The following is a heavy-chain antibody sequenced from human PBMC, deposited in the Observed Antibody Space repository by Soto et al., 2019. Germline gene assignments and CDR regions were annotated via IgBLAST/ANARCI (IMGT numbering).Heavy chain of an antibody. J-gene: IGHJ4*02. CDR1: GYTFTGHY. Sequence: SLKVSCKASGYTFTGHYIHWVRQAPGQGPEWMGEIGPASGDTRYAQKFQGRVTMTRDTSITTVYMELNNLSPDDTAVYYCGRGRSGQLVVFYWGQGTPVTVSS. CDR3: GRGRSGQLVVFY. D-gene: IGHD3-10*01. CDR2: IGPASGDT. V-gene: IGHV1-2*02.